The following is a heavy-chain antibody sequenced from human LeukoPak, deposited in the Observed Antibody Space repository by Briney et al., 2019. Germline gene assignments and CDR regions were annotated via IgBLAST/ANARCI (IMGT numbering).Heavy chain of an antibody. J-gene: IGHJ4*02. CDR1: GFTFSTYG. CDR3: GKLGCSSTRCYINY. V-gene: IGHV3-30*18. D-gene: IGHD2-2*01. Sequence: GRSLRLSCAASGFTFSTYGMRWVRQAPGKGLEWVAVISYDGSDKYYADSVKGRFTISRDNTKNTLYLQMNSLRAEDTAVYYCGKLGCSSTRCYINYWGQGTLVTVSS. CDR2: ISYDGSDK.